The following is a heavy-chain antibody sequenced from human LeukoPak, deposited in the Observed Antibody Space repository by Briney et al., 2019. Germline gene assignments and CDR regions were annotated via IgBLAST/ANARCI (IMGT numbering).Heavy chain of an antibody. Sequence: SETLSLTCTVSGGSISSGDYYWSWIRQPPGKGLEWIGYIYYSGSTNYNPSLKSRVTISVDTSKNQFSPKLSSVTAADTAVYYCARDPVGAAAGTVDYWGQGTLVTVSS. CDR3: ARDPVGAAAGTVDY. V-gene: IGHV4-30-4*08. CDR1: GGSISSGDYY. J-gene: IGHJ4*02. CDR2: IYYSGST. D-gene: IGHD6-13*01.